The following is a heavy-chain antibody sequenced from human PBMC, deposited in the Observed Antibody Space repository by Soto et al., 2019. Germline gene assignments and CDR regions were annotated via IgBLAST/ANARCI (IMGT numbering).Heavy chain of an antibody. CDR2: TYYRSQWYY. CDR1: GDSVSSNSAG. Sequence: SQTLSLTCAITGDSVSSNSAGCSWVRQSPSRGLEWLGRTYYRSQWYYEYAVSVRGRITINPDTSKNQYSLQLNSVTPEDTAVYFCARGEQYSGRIFDYWGQGTLVTVSS. J-gene: IGHJ4*01. D-gene: IGHD1-26*01. CDR3: ARGEQYSGRIFDY. V-gene: IGHV6-1*01.